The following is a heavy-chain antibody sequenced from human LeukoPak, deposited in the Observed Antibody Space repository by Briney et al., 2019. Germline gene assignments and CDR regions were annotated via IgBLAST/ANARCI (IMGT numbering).Heavy chain of an antibody. Sequence: SVKVSCKASGGTFSSYAISWVRQAPGQGLEWMGRIIPILGIANYAQKFQGRVTITADKSTSTAYMELSSLRSEDTAVYYCARGYCSSTSCYLPYYYMDVWGKGTTVTVSS. V-gene: IGHV1-69*04. J-gene: IGHJ6*03. CDR3: ARGYCSSTSCYLPYYYMDV. CDR2: IIPILGIA. CDR1: GGTFSSYA. D-gene: IGHD2-2*01.